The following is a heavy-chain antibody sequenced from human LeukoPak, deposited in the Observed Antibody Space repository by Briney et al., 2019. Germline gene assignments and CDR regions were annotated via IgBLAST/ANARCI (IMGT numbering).Heavy chain of an antibody. CDR1: GFTFDDYA. D-gene: IGHD1-1*01. Sequence: PGGSLRLSCAASGFTFDDYAMHWVRHAPGKGLEWVSLVSGDGGTTYYADSVKGRFTISRDNSKNSLYLQMNSLRTEDTALYYCAKGATAGRGPWFDPWGQGTLVTVSS. CDR2: VSGDGGTT. CDR3: AKGATAGRGPWFDP. J-gene: IGHJ5*02. V-gene: IGHV3-43*02.